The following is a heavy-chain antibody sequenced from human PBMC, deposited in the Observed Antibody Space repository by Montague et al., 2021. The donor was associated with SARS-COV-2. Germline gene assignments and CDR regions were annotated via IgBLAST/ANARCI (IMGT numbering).Heavy chain of an antibody. CDR1: GGSISSGGYY. Sequence: TLSLTCTVSGGSISSGGYYWSWIRQPPGKGLEWIGYIYYSGSTYYNPSLKSRVTISVDTSKNQFSLKLSSVTAADTAVYYCVRGFVVVIAIDAFDIWGQGTMVTVSS. CDR2: IYYSGST. V-gene: IGHV4-31*03. D-gene: IGHD2-21*01. CDR3: VRGFVVVIAIDAFDI. J-gene: IGHJ3*02.